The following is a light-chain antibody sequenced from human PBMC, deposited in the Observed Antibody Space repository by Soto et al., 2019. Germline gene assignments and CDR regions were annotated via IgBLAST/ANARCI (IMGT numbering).Light chain of an antibody. V-gene: IGKV1-5*01. J-gene: IGKJ5*01. Sequence: DIQMTQSPSTLSASVGDRVTVTCRASQSINGWLAWYQQKPGKAPKLLIYDAPSLQSGVPSRFTGSGFGTDFTLTISSLQPEDFATYYCQQSYSLPTFGQGTRLEIK. CDR3: QQSYSLPT. CDR2: DAP. CDR1: QSINGW.